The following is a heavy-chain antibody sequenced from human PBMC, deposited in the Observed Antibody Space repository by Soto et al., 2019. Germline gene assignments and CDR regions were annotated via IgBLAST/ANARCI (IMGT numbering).Heavy chain of an antibody. Sequence: QVQLVESGGGVVQPGRSLRLSCAASGFTFRSCGMHWVRQAPGKGLEWVAVIWYDGTTQYYADSVKGRFTISRDYSKNTLYLQMNSLRAEDTAVYYCARDLGRPVSALMNDAFNIWGQGTMVAVSS. D-gene: IGHD2-8*01. J-gene: IGHJ3*02. CDR3: ARDLGRPVSALMNDAFNI. V-gene: IGHV3-33*01. CDR1: GFTFRSCG. CDR2: IWYDGTTQ.